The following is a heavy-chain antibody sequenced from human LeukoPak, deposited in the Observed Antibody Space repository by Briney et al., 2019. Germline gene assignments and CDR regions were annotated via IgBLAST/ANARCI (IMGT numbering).Heavy chain of an antibody. CDR1: GYTFTGDY. Sequence: GASVKVSCKASGYTFTGDYMHWVRQAPGQGLERRGWINPNSGGTNYAQKFQGRVTMNRDTSISTAYMELSRLRADDTAVYYCARGLLGYCSSTSCPGIDPWGQGTLVTVSS. J-gene: IGHJ5*02. V-gene: IGHV1-2*02. D-gene: IGHD2-2*01. CDR3: ARGLLGYCSSTSCPGIDP. CDR2: INPNSGGT.